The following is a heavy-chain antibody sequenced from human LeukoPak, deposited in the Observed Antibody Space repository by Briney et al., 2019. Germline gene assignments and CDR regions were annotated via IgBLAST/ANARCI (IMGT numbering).Heavy chain of an antibody. D-gene: IGHD5-18*01. CDR2: ISGSGGST. J-gene: IGHJ4*02. Sequence: PGGSLRLSCAASGFTFSSYAMSWVRQAPGKGLEWVSAISGSGGSTYYADSVKGRFTISRDNSKNTLYLQMNSLRAEDTAVYYCAEARGYSYGSGFDYWGQGTLVTVSS. CDR3: AEARGYSYGSGFDY. CDR1: GFTFSSYA. V-gene: IGHV3-23*01.